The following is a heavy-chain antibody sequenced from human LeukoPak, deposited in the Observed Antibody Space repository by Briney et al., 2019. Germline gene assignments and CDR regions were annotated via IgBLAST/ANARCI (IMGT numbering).Heavy chain of an antibody. Sequence: PGGSLRLSCAASGFTFSNYAMSWVRQTGKGLEWVSAISGSGGSTYYADSVKGRFTISRDKSKNTLYLQMNSLRAEDTAVYYCARAVDFWSGYPQPNWFDPWGQGTLVTVSS. CDR3: ARAVDFWSGYPQPNWFDP. CDR2: ISGSGGST. J-gene: IGHJ5*02. V-gene: IGHV3-23*01. CDR1: GFTFSNYA. D-gene: IGHD3-3*01.